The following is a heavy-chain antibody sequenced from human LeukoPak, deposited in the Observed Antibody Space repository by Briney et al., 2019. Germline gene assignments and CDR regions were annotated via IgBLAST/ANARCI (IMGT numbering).Heavy chain of an antibody. J-gene: IGHJ4*02. V-gene: IGHV4-4*02. CDR3: ARGLSSGWYLGAFDI. CDR2: IYHSGST. D-gene: IGHD6-19*01. Sequence: SETLSLTCAVSGGSISSTNWWSWVRQPPGKGLEWIGEIYHSGSTNYSPSLKSRVTISVDKSKNQFSLNLSSVTAADTAVFYCARGLSSGWYLGAFDIWGQGTLVTVSS. CDR1: GGSISSTNW.